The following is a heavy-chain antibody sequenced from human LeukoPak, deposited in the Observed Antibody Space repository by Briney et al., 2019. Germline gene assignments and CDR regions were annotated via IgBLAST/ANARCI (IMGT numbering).Heavy chain of an antibody. CDR2: IYPGDSDT. CDR1: GYSFTSYW. D-gene: IGHD2-15*01. CDR3: ARHGVAATPGNAFDI. V-gene: IGHV5-51*01. Sequence: GESLKISCKGSGYSFTSYWIGWVRQMPGKGLEWMGIIYPGDSDTRYSPSFQGQVTISADKSIGTAYLQWSSLKASDTAMYYCARHGVAATPGNAFDIWGQGTMVTVSS. J-gene: IGHJ3*02.